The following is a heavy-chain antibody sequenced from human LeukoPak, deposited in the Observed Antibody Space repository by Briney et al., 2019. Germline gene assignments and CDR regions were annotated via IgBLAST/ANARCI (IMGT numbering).Heavy chain of an antibody. CDR1: GFTFSSYW. J-gene: IGHJ4*02. Sequence: GGSLRLSCAASGFTFSSYWMHWVRQAPGKGLVWVSRINSDGSSTSYADSVKGRFTVSRDNAKNTLYLQVNNLRAEDTAVYYCARGPNSNWSGLDFWGQGTLLTVSS. CDR2: INSDGSST. V-gene: IGHV3-74*01. CDR3: ARGPNSNWSGLDF. D-gene: IGHD6-6*01.